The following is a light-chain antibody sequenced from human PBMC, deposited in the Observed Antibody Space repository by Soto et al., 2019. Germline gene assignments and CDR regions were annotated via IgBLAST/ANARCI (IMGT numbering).Light chain of an antibody. CDR3: AAWDDSLNGYV. Sequence: QSVLTQPRSTSGTPGQRVTISCSGSSSNIGSNTVNWYQHLPGTAPKLLIYSNTQRPSGVPDRFSGSKSGTSASLAVSGLQSEDEADYYCAAWDDSLNGYVFGTGTKVTVL. CDR2: SNT. V-gene: IGLV1-44*01. J-gene: IGLJ1*01. CDR1: SSNIGSNT.